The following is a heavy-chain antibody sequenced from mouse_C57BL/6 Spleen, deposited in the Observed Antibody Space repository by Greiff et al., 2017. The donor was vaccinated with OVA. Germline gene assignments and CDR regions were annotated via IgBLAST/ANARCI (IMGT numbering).Heavy chain of an antibody. CDR2: IYWDDDK. Sequence: QVTLKVSGPGILQSSQTLSLTCSFSGFSLSTSGMGVSWIRQPSGKGLEWLAHIYWDDDKRYNPSLKSRLTISKDTSRNQVFLKITSVDTADTATYYCARTCNYYGSSYFYYFDYWGQGTTLTVSS. V-gene: IGHV8-12*01. J-gene: IGHJ2*01. CDR1: GFSLSTSGMG. CDR3: ARTCNYYGSSYFYYFDY. D-gene: IGHD1-1*01.